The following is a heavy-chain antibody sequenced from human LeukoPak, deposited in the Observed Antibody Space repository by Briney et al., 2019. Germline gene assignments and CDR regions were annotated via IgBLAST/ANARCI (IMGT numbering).Heavy chain of an antibody. CDR2: ITYSGNT. Sequence: SETLSLICTLSGVSISFIRYYCPWVRQPPAEVLEWNGSITYSGNTYYNPSLKSRVTISVDTSNNQFSLQLYTVTAADTAVYFCERHGHNQFYDYWGQGTLVTVSS. V-gene: IGHV4-39*01. CDR3: ERHGHNQFYDY. CDR1: GVSISFIRYY. D-gene: IGHD1-1*01. J-gene: IGHJ4*02.